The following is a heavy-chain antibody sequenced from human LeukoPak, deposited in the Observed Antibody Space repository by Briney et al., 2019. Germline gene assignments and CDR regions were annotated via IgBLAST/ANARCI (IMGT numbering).Heavy chain of an antibody. V-gene: IGHV4-38-2*02. J-gene: IGHJ5*01. CDR2: IYHSGST. D-gene: IGHD2-8*02. CDR3: ARLVIRAFDS. Sequence: SETLSLTCTVSGYSIYSGYYWSWIRQPPGKGLEWIGSIYHSGSTYYNSSLKSRVTVSVDTSKNQFSLKLSSVTAADTAVYYCARLVIRAFDSWGQGILVTVSS. CDR1: GYSIYSGYY.